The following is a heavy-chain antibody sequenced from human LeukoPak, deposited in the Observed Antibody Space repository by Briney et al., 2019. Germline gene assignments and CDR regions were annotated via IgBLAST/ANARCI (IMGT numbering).Heavy chain of an antibody. D-gene: IGHD1-1*01. J-gene: IGHJ4*02. Sequence: GGSLRLSCAASGFTFGSYWMHWVRQAPGKGLVWVSRIISDGSSTSYADSVKGRFTISRDNAKNTLFLQMNSLRAEDTAVYYCARARFGWNDVLGIDYWGQGTLVTVSS. CDR3: ARARFGWNDVLGIDY. CDR1: GFTFGSYW. CDR2: IISDGSST. V-gene: IGHV3-74*01.